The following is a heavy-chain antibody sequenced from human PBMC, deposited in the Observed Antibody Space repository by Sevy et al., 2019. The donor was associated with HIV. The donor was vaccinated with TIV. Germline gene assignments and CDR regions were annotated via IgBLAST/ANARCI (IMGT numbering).Heavy chain of an antibody. CDR2: INPNSGVT. V-gene: IGHV1-2*06. CDR1: GYIFSDYN. CDR3: VREDNNAPRTLLSFDI. J-gene: IGHJ3*02. D-gene: IGHD1-20*01. Sequence: KHRASVKVSCKSTGYIFSDYNMHWVRQAPGQGLEWMALINPNSGVTIYAQKFRGRVSLTRDTSMSTAYMELSALTSDDTAVYYCVREDNNAPRTLLSFDIWGQGTMVTVSS.